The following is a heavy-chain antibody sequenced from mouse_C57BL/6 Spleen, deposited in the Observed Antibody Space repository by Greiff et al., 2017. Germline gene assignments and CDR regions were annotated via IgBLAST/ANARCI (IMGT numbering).Heavy chain of an antibody. CDR2: IYPGDGDT. CDR3: AKDHSKGAMDY. CDR1: GYAFSSYW. D-gene: IGHD2-5*01. J-gene: IGHJ4*01. Sequence: VKLQQSGAELVKPGASVKISCTASGYAFSSYWMNWVKQRPGKGLEWIGQIYPGDGDTNYNGKFKGKATLTADKSSSTAYMQLSSLTSEDSAVDCCAKDHSKGAMDYWGQGTSVTVSS. V-gene: IGHV1-80*01.